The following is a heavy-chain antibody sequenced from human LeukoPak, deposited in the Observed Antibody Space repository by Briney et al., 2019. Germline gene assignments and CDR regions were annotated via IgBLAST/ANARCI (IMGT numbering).Heavy chain of an antibody. J-gene: IGHJ6*02. V-gene: IGHV5-51*01. Sequence: GESLKISCMGSGYSFTNYWIGWVRQMPGKGLEWMGIIYPGDSETRYGPSFQGQVTISADKSISTAYQQWSSLKASDTAMYYCARDYYGSGSQRGMDVWGQGTTVTVSS. CDR1: GYSFTNYW. D-gene: IGHD3-10*01. CDR2: IYPGDSET. CDR3: ARDYYGSGSQRGMDV.